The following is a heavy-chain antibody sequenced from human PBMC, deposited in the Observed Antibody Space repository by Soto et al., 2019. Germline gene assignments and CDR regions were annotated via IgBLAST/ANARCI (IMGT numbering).Heavy chain of an antibody. CDR3: AKDGPGIAAAGHYYYYYGMDV. CDR1: GFTFSSYA. V-gene: IGHV3-23*01. J-gene: IGHJ6*02. Sequence: GGSLRLSCAASGFTFSSYAMSWVRQAPGKGLEWVSAISGSGGSTYYADSVKGRFTISRDNSKNTLYLQMNSLRAEDTAVYYCAKDGPGIAAAGHYYYYYGMDVWGQGTTVTVSS. CDR2: ISGSGGST. D-gene: IGHD6-13*01.